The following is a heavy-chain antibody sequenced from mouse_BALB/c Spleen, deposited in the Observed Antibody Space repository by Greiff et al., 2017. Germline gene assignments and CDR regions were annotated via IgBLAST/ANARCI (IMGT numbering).Heavy chain of an antibody. CDR2: IWAGGST. CDR3: ARDGITTVYYAMDY. J-gene: IGHJ4*01. D-gene: IGHD2-4*01. Sequence: VQGVESGPGLVAPSQSLSITCTVSGFSLTSYGVHWVRQPPGKGLEWLGVIWAGGSTNYNSALMSRLSISKDNSKSQVFLKMNSLQTDDTAMYYCARDGITTVYYAMDYWGQGTSVTVSS. CDR1: GFSLTSYG. V-gene: IGHV2-9*02.